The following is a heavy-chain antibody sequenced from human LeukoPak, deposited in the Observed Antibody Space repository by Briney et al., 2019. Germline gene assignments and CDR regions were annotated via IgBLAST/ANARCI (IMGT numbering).Heavy chain of an antibody. CDR3: ARAAAARIETY. V-gene: IGHV4-59*01. Sequence: SETLSLTCTVSGSSISTYYWSWIRQPPGKGLEWIGYIYYTGSINYNPSLKSRVTISIDRSKNQFSLTLSSVTAADTAVYYCARAAAARIETYWGQGTLVTVSS. J-gene: IGHJ4*02. D-gene: IGHD6-13*01. CDR2: IYYTGSI. CDR1: GSSISTYY.